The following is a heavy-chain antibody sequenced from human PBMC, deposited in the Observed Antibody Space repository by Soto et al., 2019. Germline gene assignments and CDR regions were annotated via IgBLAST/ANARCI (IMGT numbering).Heavy chain of an antibody. J-gene: IGHJ6*03. CDR2: INAGNGNT. CDR3: ARGYFIAAKYYYYYYYMDV. CDR1: GYTFTSYA. D-gene: IGHD6-6*01. V-gene: IGHV1-3*01. Sequence: ASVKVSCKASGYTFTSYAMHWVRQAPGQRLEWMGWINAGNGNTKYSQKFQGRVTITRDTSASTAYMELSSLRSEDTAVYYCARGYFIAAKYYYYYYYMDVWGKGTTVTVSS.